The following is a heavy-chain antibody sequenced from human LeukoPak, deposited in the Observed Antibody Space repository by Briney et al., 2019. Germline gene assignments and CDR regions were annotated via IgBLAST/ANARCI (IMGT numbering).Heavy chain of an antibody. D-gene: IGHD5-18*01. CDR3: ARQVTFGYAFAYYFDY. V-gene: IGHV4-61*08. J-gene: IGHJ4*02. CDR1: GGSVSSVGYY. Sequence: SETLSLTCTVSGGSVSSVGYYWSWIRQPPGKGLEWIGYIYYSGSTNYNPSLKSRVTISVDTSKNQFSLKLSSVTAADTAVYYCARQVTFGYAFAYYFDYWGQGSLVTVSS. CDR2: IYYSGST.